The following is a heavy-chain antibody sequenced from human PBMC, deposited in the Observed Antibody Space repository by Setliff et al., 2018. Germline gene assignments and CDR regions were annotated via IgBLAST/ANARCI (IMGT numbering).Heavy chain of an antibody. CDR1: GYTFTTYG. CDR2: INPINPSGGST. J-gene: IGHJ4*02. Sequence: ASVKVSCKASGYTFTTYGVAWVRQAPGQGLEWMGIINPINPSGGSTSYAQKFQGRVTMTRDTSTSIVYMELSSLRSEDTAVYYCARSIVGATGGYFDYWGQGSLVTVSS. V-gene: IGHV1-46*01. CDR3: ARSIVGATGGYFDY. D-gene: IGHD1-26*01.